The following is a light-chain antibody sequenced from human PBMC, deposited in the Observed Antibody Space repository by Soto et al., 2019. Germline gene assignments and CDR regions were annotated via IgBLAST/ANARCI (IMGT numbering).Light chain of an antibody. CDR3: SSYTSGSSHYV. CDR2: GVT. CDR1: SSDVGAYYS. V-gene: IGLV2-14*01. J-gene: IGLJ1*01. Sequence: QSALTQPASVSGSPGQSITISCTGTSSDVGAYYSVSWYQHHPGKAPKLIIYGVTNRPSGVSNRFSGSKSGNTASLTISGLQAEDEADYHCSSYTSGSSHYVFGTETKVTVL.